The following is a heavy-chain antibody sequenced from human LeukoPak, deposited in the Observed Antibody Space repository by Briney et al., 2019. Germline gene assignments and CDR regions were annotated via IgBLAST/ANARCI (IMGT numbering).Heavy chain of an antibody. V-gene: IGHV3-23*01. J-gene: IGHJ5*02. CDR1: GFTFSSYS. D-gene: IGHD2-15*01. CDR3: AKDRIASPPQGRFDP. Sequence: GGSLRLSCAASGFTFSSYSMNWVRQAPGKGLEWVSGISGSGDSTYYADSVKGRFTIPRDNSQNTLYLQMNSLGAEDTAMYYCAKDRIASPPQGRFDPWGQGTLVTVSS. CDR2: ISGSGDST.